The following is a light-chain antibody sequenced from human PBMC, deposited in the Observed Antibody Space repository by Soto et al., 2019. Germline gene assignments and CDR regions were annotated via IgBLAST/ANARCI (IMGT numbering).Light chain of an antibody. CDR1: SSNIGSNT. J-gene: IGLJ3*02. CDR3: AALDDSLNGWV. CDR2: SNN. V-gene: IGLV1-44*01. Sequence: QSVLTQPPSASGTPGQRVTISCSGSSSNIGSNTVNWYQQLPGTAPKLLIYSNNQRHSGVPDRFSGSKSGTSASLASSGLQSEEEADYYCAALDDSLNGWVFGGGTQLTVL.